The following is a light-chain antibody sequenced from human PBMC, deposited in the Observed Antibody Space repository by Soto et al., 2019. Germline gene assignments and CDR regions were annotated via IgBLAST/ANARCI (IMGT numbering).Light chain of an antibody. CDR1: QGVTTN. CDR3: KQYKEWPPFT. V-gene: IGKV3-15*01. J-gene: IGKJ5*01. Sequence: EIVMTQSPATLSVSPGERATLSCRAGQGVTTNFAWYQQKSGQAPRLLILGASTRATGIPARFSGSGSGTEFTLSISSLQSEDFAVYYCKQYKEWPPFTFGQGTRLEIK. CDR2: GAS.